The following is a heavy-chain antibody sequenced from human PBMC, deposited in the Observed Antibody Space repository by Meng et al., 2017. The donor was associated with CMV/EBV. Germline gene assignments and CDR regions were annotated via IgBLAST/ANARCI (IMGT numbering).Heavy chain of an antibody. CDR1: GFTFDDYA. Sequence: SCAASGFTFDDYAMHWVRQAPGKGLEWVSGISWNSGSIGYADSVKGRFTISRDNAKNSLYLQMNSLRAEDTALYYCAKGVYSNYDAPFDYWGQGILVTVSS. D-gene: IGHD4-11*01. J-gene: IGHJ4*02. V-gene: IGHV3-9*01. CDR2: ISWNSGSI. CDR3: AKGVYSNYDAPFDY.